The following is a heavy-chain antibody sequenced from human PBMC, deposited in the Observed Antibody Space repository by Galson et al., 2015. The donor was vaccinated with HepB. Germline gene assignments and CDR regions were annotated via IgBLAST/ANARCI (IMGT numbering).Heavy chain of an antibody. V-gene: IGHV3-30*04. CDR3: ARALYIRAGGGGGSFLGY. D-gene: IGHD1-26*01. J-gene: IGHJ4*02. CDR2: ISYDGSNK. CDR1: GFTFSSYA. Sequence: SLRLSCAASGFTFSSYAMHWVRQAPGKGLEWVAVISYDGSNKYYADSVKGRFTISRDNSKNTLYLQMNSLRAEDTAVYYCARALYIRAGGGGGSFLGYWGQGTLVTVSS.